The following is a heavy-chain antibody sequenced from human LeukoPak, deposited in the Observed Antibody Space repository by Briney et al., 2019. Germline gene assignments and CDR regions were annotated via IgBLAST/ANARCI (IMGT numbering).Heavy chain of an antibody. D-gene: IGHD6-25*01. V-gene: IGHV3-23*01. CDR2: LSGSADRT. CDR1: GFSFSNYG. Sequence: PGGSLRLSCAGSGFSFSNYGMSWVRQAPGKGLEWVSALSGSADRTYYADSVKGRFTISRDNSKNTLYLQMNSLRAGDTAIYYCAKDRRLASFDYGGQGTLVTVSS. CDR3: AKDRRLASFDY. J-gene: IGHJ4*02.